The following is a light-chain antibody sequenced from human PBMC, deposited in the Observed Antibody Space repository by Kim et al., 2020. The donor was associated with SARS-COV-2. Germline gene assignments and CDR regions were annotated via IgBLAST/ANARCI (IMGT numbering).Light chain of an antibody. Sequence: GQKVTHPCSGRSSNMGSNPVNRDQQVPGTAPKLLIHSPNPRPSGVPDRFSGSKSGTSASLAISGLQSADEADYYCATWGDSQNGWVFGGGTQLTVL. CDR1: SSNMGSNP. V-gene: IGLV1-44*01. J-gene: IGLJ3*02. CDR3: ATWGDSQNGWV. CDR2: SPN.